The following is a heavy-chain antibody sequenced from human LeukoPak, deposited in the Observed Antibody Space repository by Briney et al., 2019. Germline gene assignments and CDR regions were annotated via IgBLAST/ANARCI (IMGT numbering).Heavy chain of an antibody. CDR1: DGSISSYY. D-gene: IGHD1-26*01. CDR3: ARGGSGSYDVGYYFDS. J-gene: IGHJ4*02. CDR2: IYYSGYT. Sequence: SETLSLTCAVPDGSISSYYWNWIRQPPGKGLEWIGFIYYSGYTDYNPSLKSRVTISLDTSKNQFSLKLSSVTAADTAVYYCARGGSGSYDVGYYFDSWGQGTLVTVSS. V-gene: IGHV4-59*01.